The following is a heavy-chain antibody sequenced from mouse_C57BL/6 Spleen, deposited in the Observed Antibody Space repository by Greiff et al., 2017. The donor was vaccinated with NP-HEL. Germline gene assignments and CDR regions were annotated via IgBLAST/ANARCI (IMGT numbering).Heavy chain of an antibody. CDR2: LNPNYGTT. CDR1: GYSFTDYN. V-gene: IGHV1-39*01. J-gene: IGHJ4*01. D-gene: IGHD2-1*01. CDR3: ARSGGNYFYAMDY. Sequence: VQLKESGPELVKPGASVKISCKASGYSFTDYNMNWVKQSNGKSLEWIGVLNPNYGTTSYNQKFKGKATLTVDQSSSTAYMQLNSLTSEDSAVYYCARSGGNYFYAMDYWGQGTSVTVSS.